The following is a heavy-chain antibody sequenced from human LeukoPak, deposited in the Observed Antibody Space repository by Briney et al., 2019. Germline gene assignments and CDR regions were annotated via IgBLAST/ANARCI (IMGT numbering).Heavy chain of an antibody. Sequence: ASVKVSCKASGYTFTGYYIHWVRQAPGQGLEWMGWINPNSGGTNYAQKFQGRVTMTRDTSISTAYMELSRLRSDDTAVYFCARAGVVVPARYDYYYYLDVWGKGTTVTVSS. V-gene: IGHV1-2*02. CDR2: INPNSGGT. J-gene: IGHJ6*03. CDR3: ARAGVVVPARYDYYYYLDV. CDR1: GYTFTGYY. D-gene: IGHD2-2*01.